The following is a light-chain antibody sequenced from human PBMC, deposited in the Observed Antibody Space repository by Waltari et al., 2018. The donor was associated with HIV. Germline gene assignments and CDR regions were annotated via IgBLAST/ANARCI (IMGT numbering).Light chain of an antibody. CDR2: KAS. Sequence: DIQMTQSPSTLSASVGDRVTITCRASQTINSWLAWYQQKPGKAPKLLIYKASSLKSGVPSRFSGSGSGTEFTLTISSLQPDDFATYYCQQLHTYPYTFGQGTKLEMK. CDR1: QTINSW. J-gene: IGKJ2*01. CDR3: QQLHTYPYT. V-gene: IGKV1-5*03.